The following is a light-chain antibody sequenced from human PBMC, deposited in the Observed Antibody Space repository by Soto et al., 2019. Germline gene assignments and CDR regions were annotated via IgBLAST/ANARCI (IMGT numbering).Light chain of an antibody. V-gene: IGKV1-9*01. J-gene: IGKJ3*01. Sequence: DIQLTQSPSFLSASVGDRVTITCRASQGISSYLAWYQQKPGKAPKLLIYAASTLQSGVPSRFSGSGSGTEFTLTISSLQPEDFATHYCQQLNSYPQTFGPGTKVNIK. CDR2: AAS. CDR1: QGISSY. CDR3: QQLNSYPQT.